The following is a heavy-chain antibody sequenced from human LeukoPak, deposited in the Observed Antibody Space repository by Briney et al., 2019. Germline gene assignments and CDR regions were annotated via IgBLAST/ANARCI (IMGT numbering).Heavy chain of an antibody. J-gene: IGHJ4*02. V-gene: IGHV1-2*02. CDR1: GYTFSGYY. Sequence: SVKVSCKASGYTFSGYYMYWVRQAPGQGLEWMGWINPNSGGTNYTRKFKGRVTMTRDTSISTAYMDLSRLRSDDTAVYYCARGRGSYSFDYWGQGTLVTASS. CDR2: INPNSGGT. CDR3: ARGRGSYSFDY. D-gene: IGHD1-26*01.